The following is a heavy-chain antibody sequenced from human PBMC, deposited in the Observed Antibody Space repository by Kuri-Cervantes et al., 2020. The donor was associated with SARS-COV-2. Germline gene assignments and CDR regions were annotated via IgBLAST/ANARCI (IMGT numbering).Heavy chain of an antibody. CDR3: ARSYSGSYRGNAFDI. CDR2: INHSGST. Sequence: GSLRLSCAVYGGSFSGYYWSWIRQPPGKGLEWIGEINHSGSTNYNPSLKSRVTISLDTSKNQFTLKLSSVTAADTAVYYCARSYSGSYRGNAFDIWGQGTMVTVSS. J-gene: IGHJ3*02. CDR1: GGSFSGYY. V-gene: IGHV4-34*01. D-gene: IGHD1-26*01.